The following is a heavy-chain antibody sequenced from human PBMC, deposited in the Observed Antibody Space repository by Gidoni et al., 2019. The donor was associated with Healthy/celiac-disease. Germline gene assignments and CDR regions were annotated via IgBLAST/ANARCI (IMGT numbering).Heavy chain of an antibody. J-gene: IGHJ6*03. CDR2: IKPNSGGT. CDR3: ARTYSSSPRRYMDV. Sequence: QVQLVQSGAEVTKPGASVKVSCKASGYTFTGYYMHWVRQAPGQGLEWMGWIKPNSGGTNYAQKFQGRVTMTRDTSISTAYMELSRLRSDDTAVYYCARTYSSSPRRYMDVWGKGTTVTVSS. D-gene: IGHD6-6*01. CDR1: GYTFTGYY. V-gene: IGHV1-2*02.